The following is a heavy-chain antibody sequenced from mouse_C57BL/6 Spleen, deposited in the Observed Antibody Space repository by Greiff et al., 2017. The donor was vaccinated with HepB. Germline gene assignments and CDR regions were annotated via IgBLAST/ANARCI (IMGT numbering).Heavy chain of an antibody. CDR2: IFPGSGST. J-gene: IGHJ4*01. D-gene: IGHD1-1*01. Sequence: VVKPGASVKISCKASGYTFTDYYINWVKQRPGQGLEWIGWIFPGSGSTYYNEKFKGKATLTVDKSSSTAYMLLSSLTSEDSAVYFCARGDYGSSRRAMDYWGQGTSVTVSS. CDR3: ARGDYGSSRRAMDY. CDR1: GYTFTDYY. V-gene: IGHV1-75*01.